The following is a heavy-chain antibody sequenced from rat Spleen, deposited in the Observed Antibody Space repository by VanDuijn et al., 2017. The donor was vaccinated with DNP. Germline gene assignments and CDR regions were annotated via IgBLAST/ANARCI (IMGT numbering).Heavy chain of an antibody. CDR1: GFTFNNYW. CDR2: ITSSGGST. V-gene: IGHV5-31*01. J-gene: IGHJ2*01. Sequence: EVQLVESGGDLVQPGRSLKLSCVASGFTFNNYWMTWIRQVPGKGLEWVASITSSGGSTYYPDSVKGRFTISRDNAKDTLYLQMDGLRSDDTATYYCTRGDYWGQGVMVTVSS. CDR3: TRGDY.